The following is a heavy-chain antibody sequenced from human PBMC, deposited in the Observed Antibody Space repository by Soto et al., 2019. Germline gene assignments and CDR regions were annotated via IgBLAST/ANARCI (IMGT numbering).Heavy chain of an antibody. Sequence: QVQLVQSGAEVKKPGASVKVSCKASGYTFTSYGISWVRQAPGQGLDWMGWISAYNGNTKYAQDVQGRVTMTTDTSTSTAYMELRSLISDDTAMYYCARFSGGSYNTYYFYYGMDVWGQGTTVTVSS. V-gene: IGHV1-18*04. J-gene: IGHJ6*02. D-gene: IGHD2-15*01. CDR2: ISAYNGNT. CDR3: ARFSGGSYNTYYFYYGMDV. CDR1: GYTFTSYG.